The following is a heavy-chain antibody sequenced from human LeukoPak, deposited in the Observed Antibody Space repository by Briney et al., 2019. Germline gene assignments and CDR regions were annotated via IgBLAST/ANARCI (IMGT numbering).Heavy chain of an antibody. CDR3: ARDRLTSGSYFFDY. CDR1: GFTFGDYS. Sequence: GGSLRLSCAASGFTFGDYSMNWVRQAPGKGLEWISYISGRSSTIYYADSVRGRFTISRDNAKNSMYLQMNSLRAEDTAVYYCARDRLTSGSYFFDYWGQGTLVAVSS. V-gene: IGHV3-48*01. J-gene: IGHJ4*02. CDR2: ISGRSSTI. D-gene: IGHD1-26*01.